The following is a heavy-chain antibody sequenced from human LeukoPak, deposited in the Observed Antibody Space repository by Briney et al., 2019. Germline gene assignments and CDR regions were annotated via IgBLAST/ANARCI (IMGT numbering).Heavy chain of an antibody. Sequence: SETLSLTCAVYGGSFSGYYWSWIRQPPGKGLEWIGYIYYSGSTYYNPSVKSRVTISVDTSKDQFSLKLSSVTAADTAVYYCARARGSYTPFDYWGQGTLVTVSS. J-gene: IGHJ4*02. V-gene: IGHV4-34*09. D-gene: IGHD1-26*01. CDR2: IYYSGST. CDR1: GGSFSGYY. CDR3: ARARGSYTPFDY.